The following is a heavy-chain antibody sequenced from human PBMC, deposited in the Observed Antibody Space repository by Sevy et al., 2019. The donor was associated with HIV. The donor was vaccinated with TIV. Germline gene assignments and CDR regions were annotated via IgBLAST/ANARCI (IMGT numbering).Heavy chain of an antibody. Sequence: GGSLRLSCAASGFTFSSYSMNWVRQAPGKGLEWVSSISRSSSYIYYADSVKGRFSISRDNAKNTLYLQMNSLRAEDTAVYYCARDQVAAAGRLEAFDIWGQGTMVTVSS. CDR1: GFTFSSYS. CDR3: ARDQVAAAGRLEAFDI. J-gene: IGHJ3*02. CDR2: ISRSSSYI. V-gene: IGHV3-21*01. D-gene: IGHD6-13*01.